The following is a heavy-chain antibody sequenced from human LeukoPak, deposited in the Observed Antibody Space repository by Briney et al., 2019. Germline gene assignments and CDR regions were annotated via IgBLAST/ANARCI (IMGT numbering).Heavy chain of an antibody. CDR2: INPNSGGT. V-gene: IGHV1-2*02. CDR1: GYTFTGYY. CDR3: ARGRSIAVAGRNIAPLDNDY. D-gene: IGHD6-19*01. Sequence: ASVKVSCKASGYTFTGYYMHWVRQAPGQGLEGMGWINPNSGGTNYAQKFQGRVTMTRDTSISTAYMELSRLRSDDTAVYYCARGRSIAVAGRNIAPLDNDYWGQGTLVTVSS. J-gene: IGHJ4*02.